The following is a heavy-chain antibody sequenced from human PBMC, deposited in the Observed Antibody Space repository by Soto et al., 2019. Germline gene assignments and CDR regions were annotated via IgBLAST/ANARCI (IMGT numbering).Heavy chain of an antibody. CDR3: ARASGYSGYGGYYYYYYGMDV. CDR2: INPNSGGT. Sequence: ASVKVSCKASGYTFTGYYMHWVRQAPGQGLAWMGGINPNSGGTNYAHKFQGWVTMTRDTSISTAYMELSRLRSDDTAVYYGARASGYSGYGGYYYYYYGMDVWGQGTTVTVS. V-gene: IGHV1-2*04. J-gene: IGHJ6*02. CDR1: GYTFTGYY. D-gene: IGHD5-12*01.